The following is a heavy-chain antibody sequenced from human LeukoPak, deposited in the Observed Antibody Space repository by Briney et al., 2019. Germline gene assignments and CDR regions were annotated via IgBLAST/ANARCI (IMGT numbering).Heavy chain of an antibody. Sequence: GGSLRLSCAVSGITLSNYGMSWVRQAPGKGMAWVAGISDSGGRTNYADSVKGRFTISRDNPKNKLYLQMNSLRAEDTAVYFCAKRGVVIRVILVGFHKEAYYFDSWGQGALVTVSS. CDR2: ISDSGGRT. CDR3: AKRGVVIRVILVGFHKEAYYFDS. CDR1: GITLSNYG. J-gene: IGHJ4*02. V-gene: IGHV3-23*01. D-gene: IGHD3-10*01.